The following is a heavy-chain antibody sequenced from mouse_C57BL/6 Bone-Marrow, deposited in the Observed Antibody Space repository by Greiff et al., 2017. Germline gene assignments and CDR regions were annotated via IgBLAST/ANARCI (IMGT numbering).Heavy chain of an antibody. CDR3: ARRAWFAY. J-gene: IGHJ3*01. V-gene: IGHV1-81*01. Sequence: QVQLQQSGAELARPGASVKLSCKASGYTFTSYGISWVKQRTGQGLEWIGEIYPRSGNTYYNEKFKGKATLTAAKSSSTAYMELRSLTSEDSAVYFCARRAWFAYWGQGTLVTVSA. CDR2: IYPRSGNT. CDR1: GYTFTSYG.